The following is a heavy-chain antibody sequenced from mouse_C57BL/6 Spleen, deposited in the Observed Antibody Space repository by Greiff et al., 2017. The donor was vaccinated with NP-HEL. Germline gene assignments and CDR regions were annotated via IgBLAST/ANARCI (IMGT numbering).Heavy chain of an antibody. CDR1: GFNIKDDY. V-gene: IGHV14-4*01. J-gene: IGHJ3*01. CDR2: IDPENGDT. CDR3: TPGLASEAY. Sequence: EVQRVESGAELVRPGASVKLSCTASGFNIKDDYMHWVKQRPEQGLEWIGWIDPENGDTEYASKFQGKATITADTSSNTAYLQLSSLTSEDTAVYYCTPGLASEAYWGQGTLVTVSA.